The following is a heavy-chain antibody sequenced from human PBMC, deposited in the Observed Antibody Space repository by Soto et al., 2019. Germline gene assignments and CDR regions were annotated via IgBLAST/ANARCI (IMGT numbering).Heavy chain of an antibody. CDR3: ARGGHCTNGVCSALDY. CDR2: IYYGGSA. CDR1: GGSISTYY. J-gene: IGHJ4*02. Sequence: QVQLQESGPGLVKPSETLSLTCTVSGGSISTYYWNWIRQPPGKGLEWIGYIYYGGSANYNPSLTSRVTISVDTSKKPFPLKLGSVTAADTAVYYCARGGHCTNGVCSALDYWGQGTLVTVSS. V-gene: IGHV4-59*08. D-gene: IGHD2-8*01.